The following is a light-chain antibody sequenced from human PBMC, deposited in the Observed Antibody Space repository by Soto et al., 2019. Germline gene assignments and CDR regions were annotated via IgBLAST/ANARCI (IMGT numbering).Light chain of an antibody. CDR1: QSVYTN. J-gene: IGKJ1*01. V-gene: IGKV3-15*01. CDR3: QQYNNWPLT. Sequence: EIVMTQSPATLSVSPGERATLSCRASQSVYTNFAWFQQKPGQAPRLLIYAATARATGVPVRFSGSGSGTEFTLTISSLQAEDSAVYLCQQYNNWPLTFGQGTKVDIK. CDR2: AAT.